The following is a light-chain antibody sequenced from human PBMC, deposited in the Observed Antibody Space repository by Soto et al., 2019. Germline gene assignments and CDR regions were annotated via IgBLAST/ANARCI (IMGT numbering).Light chain of an antibody. J-gene: IGKJ4*01. Sequence: EIVLTQSPATLSLSPGERATLSCRASQSVGTHLAWYQKKPGQGPRLLIYDATTRATGIPARFSGGGSGTDFTLTISSLEPDDFAVYYCQQRSNWPPGGTFGGGTKVEIK. V-gene: IGKV3-11*01. CDR1: QSVGTH. CDR3: QQRSNWPPGGT. CDR2: DAT.